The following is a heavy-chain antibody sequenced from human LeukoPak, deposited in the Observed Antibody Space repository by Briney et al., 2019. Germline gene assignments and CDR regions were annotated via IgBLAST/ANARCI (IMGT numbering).Heavy chain of an antibody. V-gene: IGHV4-38-2*02. CDR3: ARDGSYYRDWFDP. CDR1: GYSISTGYF. CDR2: IYHSGTT. J-gene: IGHJ5*02. D-gene: IGHD1-26*01. Sequence: SETLSLTCTVSGYSISTGYFWGLIRQTPGKGLEWIGSIYHSGTTYYNPSLKSRVTISVDTSENQFSLKLNSVTAADTAVYYCARDGSYYRDWFDPWGQGTLVTVS.